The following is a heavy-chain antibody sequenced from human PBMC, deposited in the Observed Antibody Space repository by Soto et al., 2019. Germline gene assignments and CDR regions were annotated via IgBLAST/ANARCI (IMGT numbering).Heavy chain of an antibody. CDR3: ARDASSGWYGAFDI. CDR2: IYSGGST. D-gene: IGHD6-19*01. CDR1: GFTVSSNY. Sequence: PGWSLRLSCAASGFTVSSNYMSWVRQAPGKGLEWVSVIYSGGSTYYADSVKGRFTISRDNSKNTLYLQMNSLRAEDTAVYYCARDASSGWYGAFDIWGQGTMVTVSS. V-gene: IGHV3-53*01. J-gene: IGHJ3*02.